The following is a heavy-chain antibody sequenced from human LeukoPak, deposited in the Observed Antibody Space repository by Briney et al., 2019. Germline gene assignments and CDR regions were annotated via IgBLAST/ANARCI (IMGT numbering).Heavy chain of an antibody. Sequence: GGSLRLSCAASGFTFSSYAMHWVRQAPGKGLEWVAVISYDGSNKYYADSVKGRFTISRDNSKDTLYLQMGSLRAEDMAVYYCARVLSSYGGEYYLDYWGQGTLVTVSS. CDR2: ISYDGSNK. J-gene: IGHJ4*02. V-gene: IGHV3-30*14. CDR1: GFTFSSYA. CDR3: ARVLSSYGGEYYLDY. D-gene: IGHD5-18*01.